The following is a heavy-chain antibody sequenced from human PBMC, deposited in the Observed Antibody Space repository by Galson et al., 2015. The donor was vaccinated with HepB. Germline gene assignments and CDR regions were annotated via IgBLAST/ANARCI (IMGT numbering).Heavy chain of an antibody. Sequence: SVKVSCKASGYSFSDYYMHWVRQAPGQGLEWMGRIDPDSGGTKYAEKFQGRVTMTRDTFISTAYMELSRVRFDDTAVYYCVRLYDYLWWTYLNDYWGQGTLVTVSS. CDR2: IDPDSGGT. CDR1: GYSFSDYY. J-gene: IGHJ4*02. V-gene: IGHV1-2*06. CDR3: VRLYDYLWWTYLNDY. D-gene: IGHD3-16*01.